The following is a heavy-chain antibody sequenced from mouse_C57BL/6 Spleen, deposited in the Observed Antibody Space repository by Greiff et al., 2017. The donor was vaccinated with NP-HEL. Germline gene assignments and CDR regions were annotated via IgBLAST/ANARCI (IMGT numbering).Heavy chain of an antibody. V-gene: IGHV2-2*01. CDR2: IWSGGST. Sequence: QVHVKQSGPGLVQPSQSLSITCTVSGFSLTSYGVHWVRQSPGKGLEWLGVIWSGGSTDYNAAFISRLSISKDNSKSQVFFKMNSLQADDTAIYYCARRPYDYDPYYAMDYWGQGTSVTVSS. CDR1: GFSLTSYG. J-gene: IGHJ4*01. D-gene: IGHD2-4*01. CDR3: ARRPYDYDPYYAMDY.